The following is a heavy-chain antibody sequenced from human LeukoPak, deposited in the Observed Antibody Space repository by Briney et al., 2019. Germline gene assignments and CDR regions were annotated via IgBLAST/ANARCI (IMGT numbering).Heavy chain of an antibody. CDR1: GFTFSNHG. D-gene: IGHD3-10*01. CDR2: IWYDGTNK. J-gene: IGHJ4*02. CDR3: AKDRGNYGLGTPIDY. V-gene: IGHV3-33*06. Sequence: PGGSLRLSCAASGFTFSNHGIHWVRQAPGKGLEWVAVIWYDGTNKYYADSVKGRFTISRDNSKNTLYLQMNSLRAEDTAVYYCAKDRGNYGLGTPIDYWGQGTLVTVSS.